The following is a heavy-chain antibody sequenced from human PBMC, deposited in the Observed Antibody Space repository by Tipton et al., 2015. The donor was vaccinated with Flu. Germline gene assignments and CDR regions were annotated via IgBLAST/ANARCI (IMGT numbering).Heavy chain of an antibody. V-gene: IGHV3-7*01. J-gene: IGHJ4*02. D-gene: IGHD2-2*01. CDR2: INQGGSET. CDR3: ARTRGGYCTSSSCYADYFDY. CDR1: GFTFSTYW. Sequence: SLRLSCAASGFTFSTYWMGWVRQAPGKGLEWVANINQGGSETYYVDSVKGRFTISRDNAKNSLHLQMNSLRAEDTAVYYCARTRGGYCTSSSCYADYFDYWGQGTLVTVSS.